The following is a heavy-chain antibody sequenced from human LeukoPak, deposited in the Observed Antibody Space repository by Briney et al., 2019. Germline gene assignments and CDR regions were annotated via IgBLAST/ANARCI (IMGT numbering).Heavy chain of an antibody. CDR2: IYHSGST. Sequence: SQTLSLTCAVSGGSTSSGGYSWSWIRQPPGKGLEWIGYIYHSGSTYYNPSLKSRVTISVDRSKNQFSLKLSSVTAADTAVYYCARVTIFGVGWFDPWGQGTLVTVSS. J-gene: IGHJ5*02. D-gene: IGHD3-3*01. V-gene: IGHV4-30-2*01. CDR1: GGSTSSGGYS. CDR3: ARVTIFGVGWFDP.